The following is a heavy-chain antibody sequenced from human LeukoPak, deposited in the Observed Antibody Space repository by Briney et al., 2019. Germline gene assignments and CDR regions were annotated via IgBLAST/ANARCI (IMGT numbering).Heavy chain of an antibody. CDR3: ARLPWGSYRLVDY. J-gene: IGHJ4*02. V-gene: IGHV4-34*01. CDR2: INHSGST. CDR1: GGSFSGYY. Sequence: SETLSLTCAVYGGSFSGYYWSWIRQPPGKGLEWIGEINHSGSTNYNPSLKSRVTISVDTSKNHFSLKLSSVTAADTAVYYCARLPWGSYRLVDYWGQGTLVTVSS. D-gene: IGHD3-16*02.